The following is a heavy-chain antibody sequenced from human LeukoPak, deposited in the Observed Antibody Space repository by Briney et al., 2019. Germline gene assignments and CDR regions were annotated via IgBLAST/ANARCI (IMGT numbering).Heavy chain of an antibody. CDR1: GYSISSGYY. CDR2: IYHSGTT. J-gene: IGHJ4*02. V-gene: IGHV4-38-2*02. CDR3: ARDAEIWGSYRLPL. D-gene: IGHD3-16*02. Sequence: SETLSLTCAVSGYSISSGYYWGWIRQPPGKGLEWIGTIYHSGTTYYNPSLKSRVTISVDTSKNQFSLKLSSVTAADTAVYYCARDAEIWGSYRLPLWGQGTLVTVSS.